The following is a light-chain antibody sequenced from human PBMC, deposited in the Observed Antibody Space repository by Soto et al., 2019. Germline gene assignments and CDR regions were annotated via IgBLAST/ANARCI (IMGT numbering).Light chain of an antibody. CDR1: QRVSSN. CDR2: GAS. Sequence: EIVMTQSPATLSVSPGERATLSCRASQRVSSNLAWYQQKPGQAPRLLIYGASTRATGSPARFSGSGSGTEFSITISSRQYADFVVYYCQQYNDWRPITFGQGTRV. CDR3: QQYNDWRPIT. J-gene: IGKJ1*01. V-gene: IGKV3-15*01.